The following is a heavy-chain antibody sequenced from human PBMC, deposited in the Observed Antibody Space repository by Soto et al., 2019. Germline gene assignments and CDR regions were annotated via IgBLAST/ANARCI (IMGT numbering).Heavy chain of an antibody. CDR2: TYYRSKWYN. CDR3: ARVGIVGATSLYYYYGMDV. Sequence: SQTLSLTCAISGDSVSSNSAAWNWIRQSPSRGLEWLGRTYYRSKWYNDYAVSVKSRITINPDTSKNQFSLQLNYVTPEDTAVYYCARVGIVGATSLYYYYGMDVWGQGTTVTVSS. CDR1: GDSVSSNSAA. D-gene: IGHD1-26*01. J-gene: IGHJ6*02. V-gene: IGHV6-1*01.